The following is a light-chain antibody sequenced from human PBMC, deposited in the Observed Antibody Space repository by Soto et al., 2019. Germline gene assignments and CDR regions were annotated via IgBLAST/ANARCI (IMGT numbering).Light chain of an antibody. Sequence: EIVLTQSPGTLSMSPGERATLSCRASQSISSNYLAWYQQKPGQAPRLLIYGASSRATCMPDRFSGSGSGTDFTLTISRLEAEDFAVYYCQQYGSSPRTFGQGTKVEFK. V-gene: IGKV3-20*01. CDR3: QQYGSSPRT. CDR1: QSISSNY. CDR2: GAS. J-gene: IGKJ1*01.